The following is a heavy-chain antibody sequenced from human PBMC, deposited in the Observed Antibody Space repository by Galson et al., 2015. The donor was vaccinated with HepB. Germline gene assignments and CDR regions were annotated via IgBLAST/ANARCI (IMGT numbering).Heavy chain of an antibody. D-gene: IGHD3-22*01. J-gene: IGHJ4*02. Sequence: SVKVSCKASGGTFSRYAISWVRQAPGQGLEWMGGIIPIFGTANYAQKFQGRVTITADKSTSTAYMELSSLRSEDTAVYYCSATDYYDSSGYYRDYWGQGTLVTVSS. CDR3: SATDYYDSSGYYRDY. CDR1: GGTFSRYA. V-gene: IGHV1-69*06. CDR2: IIPIFGTA.